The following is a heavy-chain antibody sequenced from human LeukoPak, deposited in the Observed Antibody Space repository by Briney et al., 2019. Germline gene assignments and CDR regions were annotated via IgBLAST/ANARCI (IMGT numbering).Heavy chain of an antibody. V-gene: IGHV4-30-4*08. J-gene: IGHJ6*03. CDR3: AREVGPCCSSTSCYTAYYYYMDV. CDR1: GGSISSGDYY. CDR2: IYYSGST. Sequence: PSETLSLTCTVSGGSISSGDYYWSWIRQPPGKGLEWIGYIYYSGSTYYNPSLKSRVTISVDTSKNQFSLKLSSVTAADTAVYYCAREVGPCCSSTSCYTAYYYYMDVWGKGTTVTVSS. D-gene: IGHD2-2*02.